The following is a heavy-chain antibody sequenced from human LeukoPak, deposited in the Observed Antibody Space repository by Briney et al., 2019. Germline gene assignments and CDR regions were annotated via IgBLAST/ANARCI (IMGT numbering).Heavy chain of an antibody. CDR3: TTEGCLSTRCYTPNAFDI. D-gene: IGHD2-2*02. CDR1: GSSFTNAW. Sequence: PGGSLRLSCAASGSSFTNAWMSWVRQAPGKGLEWVGRIKSENNGGTTDYATPVKGRFTISRDDSKNTLYMEMDSLKTEDTAVYYCTTEGCLSTRCYTPNAFDIWGPGTVVTVSS. V-gene: IGHV3-15*01. J-gene: IGHJ3*02. CDR2: IKSENNGGTT.